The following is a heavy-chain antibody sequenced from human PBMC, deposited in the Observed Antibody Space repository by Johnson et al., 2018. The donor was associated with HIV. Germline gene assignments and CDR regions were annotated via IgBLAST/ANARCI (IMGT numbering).Heavy chain of an antibody. Sequence: QVQLVESGGGVVQPGRSVRLSCAASGFSLRTYAMHWVRQPPGKGLDWVAVLSYDGSNKYYADSVKGRFTISRDNSKNTLYLQMNSLRAEDTAVYYWASAWGELVDAFDIWGQGTMVTVSS. CDR1: GFSLRTYA. J-gene: IGHJ3*02. CDR3: ASAWGELVDAFDI. CDR2: LSYDGSNK. D-gene: IGHD1-26*01. V-gene: IGHV3-30*01.